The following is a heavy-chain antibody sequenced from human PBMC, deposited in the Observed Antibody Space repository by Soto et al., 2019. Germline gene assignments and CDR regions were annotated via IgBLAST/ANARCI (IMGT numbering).Heavy chain of an antibody. V-gene: IGHV3-48*01. CDR3: AREGCSSTSCYANHNWFDP. CDR2: ISSSSTI. Sequence: SLRLSCAASGFTFSSYAMSWVRQAPGKGLEWVSYISSSSTIYYADSVKGRFTISRDNAKNSLYLQMNSLRAEDTAVYYCAREGCSSTSCYANHNWFDPWGQGTLVTVSS. J-gene: IGHJ5*02. D-gene: IGHD2-2*01. CDR1: GFTFSSYA.